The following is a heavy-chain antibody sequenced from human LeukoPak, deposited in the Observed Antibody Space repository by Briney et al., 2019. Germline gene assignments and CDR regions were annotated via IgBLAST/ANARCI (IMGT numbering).Heavy chain of an antibody. V-gene: IGHV4-59*08. CDR3: ARLFKSRNWSGMDV. CDR2: IYYSGST. D-gene: IGHD1-1*01. CDR1: GGSISSYY. Sequence: PSETLSLTCTVSGGSISSYYWSWIRQPPGKGLEWIGYIYYSGSTNYNPSLKSRVTISVDTSKNQFSLKLSSVTAADTAVYYCARLFKSRNWSGMDVWGQGTTVTVSS. J-gene: IGHJ6*02.